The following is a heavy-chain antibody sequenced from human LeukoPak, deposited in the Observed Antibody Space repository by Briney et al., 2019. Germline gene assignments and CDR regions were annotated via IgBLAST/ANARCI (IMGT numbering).Heavy chain of an antibody. CDR2: IIPIFGTA. J-gene: IGHJ3*01. D-gene: IGHD2-15*01. Sequence: SVKVSCKASGGTFSSYAISWVRQAPGQGLEWMGGIIPIFGTANYAQKFQGRVTIIADESTSTAYMELSSLRSEDTAVYYCARDLRDGSCPWGQGTMVTVSS. CDR3: ARDLRDGSCP. V-gene: IGHV1-69*13. CDR1: GGTFSSYA.